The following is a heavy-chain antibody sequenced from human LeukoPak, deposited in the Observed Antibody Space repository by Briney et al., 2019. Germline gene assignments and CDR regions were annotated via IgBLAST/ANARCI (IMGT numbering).Heavy chain of an antibody. V-gene: IGHV4-59*01. Sequence: KSSETLSLTCTVSGGSISSYYWSWIRQPPGKGLEWIGYIYYSGSTNYNPSLKSRVTISVDTSKNQFSLKLSSVTAADTAVYYCARDSASYYMDVWGKGTTVTVSS. CDR2: IYYSGST. J-gene: IGHJ6*03. CDR1: GGSISSYY. CDR3: ARDSASYYMDV.